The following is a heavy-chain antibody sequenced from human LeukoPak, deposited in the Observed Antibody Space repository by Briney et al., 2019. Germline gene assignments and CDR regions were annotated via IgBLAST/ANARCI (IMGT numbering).Heavy chain of an antibody. V-gene: IGHV3-23*01. CDR1: GFTLSTYA. Sequence: GGSLRLSCAASGFTLSTYAMSWVRQTPGKGLEWVAATSSSDAGTYHADPVRGRFTISRDNSKNTLYLQMNSLRAEDAAVYFCAKAPVTSCRGAYCYPFDSWGQGTLVTVSS. CDR3: AKAPVTSCRGAYCYPFDS. D-gene: IGHD2-21*01. J-gene: IGHJ4*02. CDR2: TSSSDAGT.